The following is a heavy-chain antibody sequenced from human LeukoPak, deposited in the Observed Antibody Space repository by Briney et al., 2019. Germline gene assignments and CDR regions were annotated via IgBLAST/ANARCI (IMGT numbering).Heavy chain of an antibody. V-gene: IGHV3-23*01. CDR1: GFTLSTYA. Sequence: GGSLRLSCAASGFTLSTYAMSWVRQTPGKGLEWVAATSSSDAGTYHADPVRGRFTISRDNSKNTLYLQMNSLRAEDAAVYFCAKAPVTSCRGAYCYPFDSWGQGTLVTVSS. CDR3: AKAPVTSCRGAYCYPFDS. D-gene: IGHD2-21*01. J-gene: IGHJ4*02. CDR2: TSSSDAGT.